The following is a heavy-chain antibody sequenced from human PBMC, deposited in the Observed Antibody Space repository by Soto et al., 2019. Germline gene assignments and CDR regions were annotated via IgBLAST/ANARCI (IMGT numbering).Heavy chain of an antibody. D-gene: IGHD1-26*01. V-gene: IGHV4-59*01. CDR1: GGSISSYY. CDR3: ATISELGAFDY. CDR2: IYYSGST. J-gene: IGHJ4*02. Sequence: PSETLSLTCTVSGGSISSYYWSWIRQPPGKGLEWIGYIYYSGSTNYNPSLKSRVTISVDTSKNQFSLKLSSVTAADTAVYYCATISELGAFDYWGQGTLVTVSS.